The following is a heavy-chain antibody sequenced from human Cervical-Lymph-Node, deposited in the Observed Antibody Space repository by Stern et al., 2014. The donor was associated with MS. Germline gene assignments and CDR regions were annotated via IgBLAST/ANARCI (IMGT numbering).Heavy chain of an antibody. CDR1: GYTFSSFA. Sequence: VQLVESGAEVKKPGASVNVSCKASGYTFSSFAITWVRQAPGQGLEWMGTITVYNGNTNYAQRVQDRVTMTPANSPKKAYMEGGNLRSDAPAVYYWARGWGDTRHWGQGTLVTVSS. D-gene: IGHD3-16*01. CDR3: ARGWGDTRH. J-gene: IGHJ4*02. CDR2: ITVYNGNT. V-gene: IGHV1-18*01.